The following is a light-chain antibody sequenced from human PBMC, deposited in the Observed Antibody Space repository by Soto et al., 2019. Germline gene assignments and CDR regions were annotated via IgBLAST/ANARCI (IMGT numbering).Light chain of an antibody. CDR2: DVS. V-gene: IGLV2-14*01. CDR3: SSYTGSSTYVV. Sequence: QSALTQPASMSGSPGQSITISCTGTSSDVGGYNYVSWYQQHPGKAPKLMIYDVSNRPSGVSNRFSGSKSANTASLTISGLQAEDEADYYCSSYTGSSTYVVFGGGTKVTVL. J-gene: IGLJ2*01. CDR1: SSDVGGYNY.